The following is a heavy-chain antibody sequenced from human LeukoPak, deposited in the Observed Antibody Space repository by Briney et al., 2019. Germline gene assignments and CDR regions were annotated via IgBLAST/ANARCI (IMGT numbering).Heavy chain of an antibody. CDR3: ARGDAAAMVRGVYYMDV. Sequence: PGGSLRLSCAASGFTFSSYWMNWVRQAPGKGLEWVAKIKQDGSEKYYVDSVKGRFTISRDNTKNSLYLQMNSLRAEDTAVYYCARGDAAAMVRGVYYMDVWGKGTTVTISS. CDR1: GFTFSSYW. D-gene: IGHD3-10*01. V-gene: IGHV3-7*01. CDR2: IKQDGSEK. J-gene: IGHJ6*03.